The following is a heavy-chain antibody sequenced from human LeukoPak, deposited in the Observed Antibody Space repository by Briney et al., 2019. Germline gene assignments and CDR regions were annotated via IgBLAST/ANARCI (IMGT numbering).Heavy chain of an antibody. V-gene: IGHV5-51*01. J-gene: IGHJ6*02. CDR2: IYPGDSDT. CDR1: GXSFTSYC. CDR3: ARLEAYGMDV. Sequence: GESLKISFKGSGXSFTSYCIGWVRQMPGKGLEWMWIIYPGDSDTRYSPSFQGQVTISADKSISTAYLQWSSLKASDTAMYYCARLEAYGMDVWGQGTTVTVSS.